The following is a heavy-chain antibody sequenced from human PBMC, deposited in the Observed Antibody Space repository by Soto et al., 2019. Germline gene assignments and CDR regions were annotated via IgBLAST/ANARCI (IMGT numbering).Heavy chain of an antibody. V-gene: IGHV3-23*01. J-gene: IGHJ4*02. CDR3: AKARNGGKGAHYFHY. D-gene: IGHD2-15*01. CDR2: ISGSGGST. CDR1: GFTFSSYA. Sequence: GGSLRLSCAASGFTFSSYAMSWVRQAPGKGLEWVSAISGSGGSTYYADSVKGRFTISRDNSKNTLYLQMNSLRAEDTAVYYCAKARNGGKGAHYFHYWGQGTLVTAPQ.